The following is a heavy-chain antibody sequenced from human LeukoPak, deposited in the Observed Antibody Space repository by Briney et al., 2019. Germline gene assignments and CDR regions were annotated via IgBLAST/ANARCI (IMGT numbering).Heavy chain of an antibody. CDR1: GFTFGSYG. V-gene: IGHV3-33*01. Sequence: TGGSLRLSCAASGFTFGSYGIHWVRQAPGKGLEWVALIWYDGSNRYYVDSVKGRFTISRDNSKKTVYLQMNSLRAEDTAVYYCARDPSWLGYFDYWGQGTLVTVAS. CDR3: ARDPSWLGYFDY. D-gene: IGHD3-22*01. J-gene: IGHJ4*02. CDR2: IWYDGSNR.